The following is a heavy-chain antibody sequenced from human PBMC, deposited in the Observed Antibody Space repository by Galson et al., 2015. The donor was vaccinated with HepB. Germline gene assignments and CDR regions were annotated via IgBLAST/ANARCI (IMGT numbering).Heavy chain of an antibody. CDR1: GGTFSSYA. Sequence: SVKVSCKASGGTFSSYAISWVRQAPGQGLEWMGGIIPIFGTANYAQKFQGRVTITADESTSTAYMELSSLRSEDTAVYYCARAGYYYDSSGSGWFDPWGQETLVTVSS. CDR2: IIPIFGTA. D-gene: IGHD3-22*01. J-gene: IGHJ5*02. V-gene: IGHV1-69*13. CDR3: ARAGYYYDSSGSGWFDP.